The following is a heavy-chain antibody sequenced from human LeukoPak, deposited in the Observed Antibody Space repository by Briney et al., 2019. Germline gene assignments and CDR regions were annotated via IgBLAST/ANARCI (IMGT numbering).Heavy chain of an antibody. Sequence: GASVKVSCKAPGYTFTGYYMHWVRQAPGQGLEWMGWINPNSGGTNYAQKLQGRVTMTTDTSTDTAYMELRSLTSDDTAVYYCARQYSRSSGRWFGPWGQGTLVAVSS. CDR3: ARQYSRSSGRWFGP. CDR2: INPNSGGT. D-gene: IGHD6-6*01. V-gene: IGHV1-2*02. CDR1: GYTFTGYY. J-gene: IGHJ5*01.